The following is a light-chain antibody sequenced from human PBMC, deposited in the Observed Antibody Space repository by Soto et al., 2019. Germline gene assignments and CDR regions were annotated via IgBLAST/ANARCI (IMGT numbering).Light chain of an antibody. J-gene: IGLJ2*01. CDR3: TSWTTSTTMI. Sequence: CPGSACDVGDYNYVSWHQQHPGKVPRLMVYDVSYRPSGVSTRFSGSKSGNTASLTISGLQAEDEADYYCTSWTTSTTMIFGGGTKVTVL. CDR2: DVS. CDR1: ACDVGDYNY. V-gene: IGLV2-14*03.